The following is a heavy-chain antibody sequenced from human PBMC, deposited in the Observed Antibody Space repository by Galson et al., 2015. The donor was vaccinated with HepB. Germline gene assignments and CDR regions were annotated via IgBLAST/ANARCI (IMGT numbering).Heavy chain of an antibody. CDR2: IRGSSI. CDR1: GFTFSDYS. J-gene: IGHJ4*02. Sequence: SLRLSCAASGFTFSDYSMNWVRQAPGKGLEWVSYIRGSSIDYADSVKGRFTISSDNARNSVYLQIDSLRDEDTAVYFCARDLHWAFDYWGQGTPVTASS. CDR3: ARDLHWAFDY. D-gene: IGHD7-27*01. V-gene: IGHV3-48*02.